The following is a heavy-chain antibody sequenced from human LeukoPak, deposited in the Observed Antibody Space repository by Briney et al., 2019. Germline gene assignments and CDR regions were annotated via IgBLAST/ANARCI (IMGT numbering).Heavy chain of an antibody. CDR3: ARDAALGDFDWLLRYYYYMDV. Sequence: GGSLRLSCAASGFTFSSYGMNWVRQAPGKGLEWVSYISSSSSTMYYADSVKGRFTISRDNAKNSLYLQMNSLRAEDTAVYYCARDAALGDFDWLLRYYYYMDVWGKGTTVTVSS. CDR1: GFTFSSYG. CDR2: ISSSSSTM. J-gene: IGHJ6*03. D-gene: IGHD3-9*01. V-gene: IGHV3-48*01.